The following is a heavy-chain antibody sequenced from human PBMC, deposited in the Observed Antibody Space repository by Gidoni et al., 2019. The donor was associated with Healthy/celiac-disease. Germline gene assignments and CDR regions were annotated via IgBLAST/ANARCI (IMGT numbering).Heavy chain of an antibody. Sequence: QVQLQASGTGLVKPSQTLSHTCTVSGGTLSSGGHYWSWILQHPGTGLEWIVYIYYSGSTYYNPSRKSRVTISVDTAKNQFSLKLSAVTAADTAVYYCALAMSGTTVRFDPWGQGTLVTVSS. V-gene: IGHV4-31*03. CDR2: IYYSGST. D-gene: IGHD1-1*01. CDR3: ALAMSGTTVRFDP. J-gene: IGHJ5*02. CDR1: GGTLSSGGHY.